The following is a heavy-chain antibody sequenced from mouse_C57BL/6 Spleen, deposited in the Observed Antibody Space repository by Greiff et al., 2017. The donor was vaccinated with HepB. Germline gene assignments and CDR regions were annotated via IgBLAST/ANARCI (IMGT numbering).Heavy chain of an antibody. CDR3: ARETTMVTESWFAY. CDR2: ISSGSSTI. V-gene: IGHV5-17*01. Sequence: EVQGVESGGGLVKPGGSLKLSCAASGFTFSDYGMHWVRQAPEKGLEWVAYISSGSSTIYYADTVKGRFTISRDNAKNTLFLQMTSLRSEDTAMYYCARETTMVTESWFAYWGQGTLVTVSA. D-gene: IGHD2-2*01. CDR1: GFTFSDYG. J-gene: IGHJ3*01.